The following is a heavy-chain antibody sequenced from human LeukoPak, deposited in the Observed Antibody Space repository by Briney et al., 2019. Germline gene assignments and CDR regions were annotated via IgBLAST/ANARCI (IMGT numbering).Heavy chain of an antibody. V-gene: IGHV3-64*01. CDR1: GFTFSTSG. CDR3: ARDTDRVFDI. J-gene: IGHJ3*02. Sequence: HPGGSLRLSCVASGFTFSTSGLHWLRQAPGKGLAYVAGITSNGGSTYHASSVKGRFTISRDNSKDTLYLQMGSLRAEDTAVYYCARDTDRVFDIWGQGTEVTVSS. CDR2: ITSNGGST.